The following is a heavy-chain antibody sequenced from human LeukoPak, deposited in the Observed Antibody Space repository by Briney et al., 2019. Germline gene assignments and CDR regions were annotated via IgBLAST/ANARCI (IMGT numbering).Heavy chain of an antibody. Sequence: GGSLRLSCAASGFTFSSYSMNWVRQAPGKGLEWVSHISSSSSTIYYADSVKGRFTISRDNAKNSLYLQMNSLRAEDTAVYYCARSLGSYYYYYYMDVWGKGTTVTVSS. CDR3: ARSLGSYYYYYYMDV. J-gene: IGHJ6*03. CDR1: GFTFSSYS. V-gene: IGHV3-48*01. CDR2: ISSSSSTI. D-gene: IGHD7-27*01.